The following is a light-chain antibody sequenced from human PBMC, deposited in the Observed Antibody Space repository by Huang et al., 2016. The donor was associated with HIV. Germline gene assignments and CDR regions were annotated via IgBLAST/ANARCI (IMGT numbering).Light chain of an antibody. CDR1: QTISTY. Sequence: DVQMTQSPSSLSASVGDRVTIACRASQTISTYLNWYQQKPGKVPSLLIYGASNLHSGVPSRFSGSGSGTDFTLTISSLQPEDFATYYCQQSHSLPPAFGPGTRVDFE. CDR2: GAS. V-gene: IGKV1-39*01. J-gene: IGKJ3*01. CDR3: QQSHSLPPA.